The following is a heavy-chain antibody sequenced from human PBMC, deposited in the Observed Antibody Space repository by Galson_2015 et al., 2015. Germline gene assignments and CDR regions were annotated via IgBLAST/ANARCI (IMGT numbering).Heavy chain of an antibody. Sequence: SLRLSCAVSGFTFSSHWMHWVRQAPGKGLVWVSVIKTDGSSTTYADSVKGRFTISRDNAKNTLYLQMNSLRAEDTAVYYCARGRGGGLDYWGQGTLVTVSS. D-gene: IGHD1-26*01. J-gene: IGHJ4*02. CDR3: ARGRGGGLDY. CDR2: IKTDGSST. CDR1: GFTFSSHW. V-gene: IGHV3-74*01.